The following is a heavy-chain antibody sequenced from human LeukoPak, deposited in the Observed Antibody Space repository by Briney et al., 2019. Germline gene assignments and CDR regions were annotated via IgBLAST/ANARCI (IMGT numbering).Heavy chain of an antibody. D-gene: IGHD4-17*01. V-gene: IGHV1-2*02. Sequence: RASVKVSCKASGYTFTSYGISWVRQAPGQGLEWMGWINPNSGGTNYAQKFQGRVTMTRDTSISTAYMELSRLRSDDTAVYYCARAPTVTTSYWGQGTLVTVSS. J-gene: IGHJ4*02. CDR3: ARAPTVTTSY. CDR1: GYTFTSYG. CDR2: INPNSGGT.